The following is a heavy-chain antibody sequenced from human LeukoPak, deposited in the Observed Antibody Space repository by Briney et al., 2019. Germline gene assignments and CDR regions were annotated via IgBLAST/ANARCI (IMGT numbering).Heavy chain of an antibody. CDR2: IYTSGST. J-gene: IGHJ3*02. V-gene: IGHV4-61*02. CDR1: GGSISSGSYY. D-gene: IGHD6-13*01. Sequence: SETLSLTCTASGGSISSGSYYWGWIRQPAGKGLEWIGRIYTSGSTNYNPSLKSRVTISVDTSKNQFSLKLSSVTAADTAVYYCASLYSSSWPDAFDIWGQGTMVTVSS. CDR3: ASLYSSSWPDAFDI.